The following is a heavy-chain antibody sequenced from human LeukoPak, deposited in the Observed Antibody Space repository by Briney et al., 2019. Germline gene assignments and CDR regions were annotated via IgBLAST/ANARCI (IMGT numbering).Heavy chain of an antibody. CDR3: TRDMGGTYFDY. V-gene: IGHV3-30*03. J-gene: IGHJ4*02. Sequence: GGSLRPSCAASGFTISNYDMHWVRQAPGKGLEWVALISYDGSNKYYADSVKGRFTISRDNSKNTLYLQMNSLRAEDTAVYYCTRDMGGTYFDYWGQGTLSPSPQ. CDR2: ISYDGSNK. D-gene: IGHD1-26*01. CDR1: GFTISNYD.